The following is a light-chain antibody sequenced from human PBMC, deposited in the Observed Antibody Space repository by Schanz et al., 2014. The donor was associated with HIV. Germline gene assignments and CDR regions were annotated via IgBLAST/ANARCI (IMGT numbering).Light chain of an antibody. J-gene: IGKJ1*01. V-gene: IGKV3-15*01. CDR2: GAF. CDR3: QQYNDWPRT. Sequence: DIVMTQSPATLSVSPGERATLSCRASQSVSSNLAWYQQKPGQAPRLLIYGAFTRATGIPARFSGSGSGTEFTLTISSLQSEDFAVYSCQQYNDWPRTFGQGTKVEIK. CDR1: QSVSSN.